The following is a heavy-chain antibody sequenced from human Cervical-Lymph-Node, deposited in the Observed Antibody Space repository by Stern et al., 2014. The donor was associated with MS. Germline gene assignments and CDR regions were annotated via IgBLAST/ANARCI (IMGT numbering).Heavy chain of an antibody. Sequence: VQLVESGAELKKPGASVKVSCKASGYTFTDYYMHWVRQAPGQGLEWIGRINPTSGDANYAQKFQGRVTMTRDTSLSAVYMELGRLRSDDTAVYYCARDGSGEYWGQGTLVTVSS. CDR2: INPTSGDA. CDR3: ARDGSGEY. D-gene: IGHD2-15*01. CDR1: GYTFTDYY. J-gene: IGHJ4*02. V-gene: IGHV1-2*06.